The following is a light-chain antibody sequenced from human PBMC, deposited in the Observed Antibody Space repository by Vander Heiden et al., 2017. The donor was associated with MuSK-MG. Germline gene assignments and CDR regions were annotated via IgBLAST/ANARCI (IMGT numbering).Light chain of an antibody. Sequence: DIVMFPSPASLAVSLGERAAITCKSSQNNSFNSNTKSYLAWYQQKPGQPPRLLIYWASTRESGVPDRFSGSGSGTDFTLIISSLQAEDVAIYYCQQYDSTPPTFGHGTKVDVK. CDR3: QQYDSTPPT. J-gene: IGKJ3*01. CDR2: WAS. V-gene: IGKV4-1*01. CDR1: QNNSFNSNTKSY.